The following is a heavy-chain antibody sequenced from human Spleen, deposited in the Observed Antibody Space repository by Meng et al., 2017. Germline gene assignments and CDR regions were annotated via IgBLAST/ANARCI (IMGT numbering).Heavy chain of an antibody. CDR2: SNHSGST. V-gene: IGHV4-34*01. CDR1: CDSFGDFY. D-gene: IGHD4-11*01. Sequence: QQGGTALLNPQGTCVLAGFVPCDSFGDFYWSRIRQPPGKGLQGLRDSNHSGSTNYNPSLESRATIAVDTSQNNLSLKLSSVTAADSAVYYCARGPTTMAHDFDYWGQGTLVTVSS. J-gene: IGHJ4*02. CDR3: ARGPTTMAHDFDY.